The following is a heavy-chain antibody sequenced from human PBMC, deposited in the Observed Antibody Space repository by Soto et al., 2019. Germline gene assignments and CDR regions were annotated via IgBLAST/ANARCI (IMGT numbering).Heavy chain of an antibody. CDR2: MYAGGST. J-gene: IGHJ6*03. V-gene: IGHV3-66*01. Sequence: GGSLRLSCAASVLTVNDNFMSWVRQAPGKGLEWVSVMYAGGSTYYADSVQGRFTISRDTSASTAYMELSSLRSEDTAVYYCARDLGNFVATTYYYYYYMDVWGKGTTVTVSS. CDR1: VLTVNDNF. D-gene: IGHD5-12*01. CDR3: ARDLGNFVATTYYYYYYMDV.